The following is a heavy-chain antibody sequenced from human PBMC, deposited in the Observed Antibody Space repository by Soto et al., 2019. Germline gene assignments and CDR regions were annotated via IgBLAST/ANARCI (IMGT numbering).Heavy chain of an antibody. Sequence: SLKVSCKSSVGTFSSYAIIWVRQAPGQGLEWMGGIIPIFCTANYAQKFQGRVTITADESTSTAYMELSSLRSEDTAVYYCARDCTNCTNGVCPPCYYYYYGMDVWGQGTTVTVSS. CDR3: ARDCTNCTNGVCPPCYYYYYGMDV. D-gene: IGHD2-8*01. CDR1: VGTFSSYA. V-gene: IGHV1-69*01. CDR2: IIPIFCTA. J-gene: IGHJ6*02.